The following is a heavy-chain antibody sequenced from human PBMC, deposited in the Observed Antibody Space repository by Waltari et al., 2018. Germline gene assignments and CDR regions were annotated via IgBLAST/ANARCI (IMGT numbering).Heavy chain of an antibody. V-gene: IGHV4-34*01. J-gene: IGHJ6*02. CDR2: INHSGNT. CDR3: ARLEDCTGGHCYSGSPYAVDV. D-gene: IGHD2-15*01. CDR1: GRSFNLYY. Sequence: QVQLQQWGAGLLKPSDSLSLPCAVCGRSFNLYYWMWTRPPPGKGLEWIGEINHSGNTNYNPSLKSRVAISIDTPKQQFSLKLTSVAAADTAVYYCARLEDCTGGHCYSGSPYAVDVWGPGTTVTVSS.